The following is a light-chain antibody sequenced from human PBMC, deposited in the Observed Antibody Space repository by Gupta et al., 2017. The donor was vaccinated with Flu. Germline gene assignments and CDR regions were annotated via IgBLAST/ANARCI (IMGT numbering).Light chain of an antibody. J-gene: IGLJ2*01. V-gene: IGLV3-21*02. CDR3: HVWDSSADVV. CDR1: NIGGES. CDR2: DDS. Sequence: SYVLTQPPSASVAPGQTARITCGGNNIGGESVHWYQQKPGQAPVLVVYDDSDRPSGIPERFSGSNSRTTATLTISRVEGEDEADYYGHVWDSSADVVFGGGTKLTVL.